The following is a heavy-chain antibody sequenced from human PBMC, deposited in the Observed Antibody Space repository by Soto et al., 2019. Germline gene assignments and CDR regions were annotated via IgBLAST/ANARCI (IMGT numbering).Heavy chain of an antibody. CDR1: GGSISSSSYY. V-gene: IGHV4-39*01. D-gene: IGHD4-17*01. Sequence: QLQLQESGPGLVKPSETLSLTCTVSGGSISSSSYYWGWIRQPPGKGLEWIGSIYYSGSTYYNPSLTSRVTISVDTSKNQFSLKLSSVTAADTAVYYCARHFYYGDYRGYWGQGTLVTVSS. CDR3: ARHFYYGDYRGY. CDR2: IYYSGST. J-gene: IGHJ4*02.